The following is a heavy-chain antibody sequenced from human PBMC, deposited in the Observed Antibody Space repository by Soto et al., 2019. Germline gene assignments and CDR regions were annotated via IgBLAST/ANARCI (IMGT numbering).Heavy chain of an antibody. J-gene: IGHJ6*04. CDR2: INPSGGIT. D-gene: IGHD6-13*01. V-gene: IGHV1-46*04. CDR3: ASSPAFSSSWYGIPPDPSHGMDV. CDR1: GYTFTSFY. Sequence: QMQLVQSGAEVKRPGASVRVSCKSSGYTFTSFYIHWVRQAPGQGLEWMGIINPSGGITNFAQRLQGRVTTTRNMTTNKHYMELSSLKADDTAVHYCASSPAFSSSWYGIPPDPSHGMDVWGEGTTVTVSP.